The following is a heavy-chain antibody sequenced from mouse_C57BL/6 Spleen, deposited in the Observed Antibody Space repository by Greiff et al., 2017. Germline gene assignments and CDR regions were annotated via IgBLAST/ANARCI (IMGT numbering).Heavy chain of an antibody. CDR3: ARDPYYYGSNYFDY. V-gene: IGHV5-4*01. Sequence: EVHLVESGGGLVKPGGSLKLSCAASGFTFSSYAMSWVRQTPEKRLEWVATISDGGSYTYYPDNVKGRFTISRDNAKNNLYLQMSHLKSEDTAMYYCARDPYYYGSNYFDYWGQGTTLTVSS. D-gene: IGHD1-1*01. CDR1: GFTFSSYA. J-gene: IGHJ2*01. CDR2: ISDGGSYT.